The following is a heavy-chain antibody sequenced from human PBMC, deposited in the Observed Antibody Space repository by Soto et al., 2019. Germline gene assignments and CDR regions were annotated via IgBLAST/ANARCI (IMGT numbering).Heavy chain of an antibody. D-gene: IGHD3-22*01. CDR2: IWYDGSKK. CDR1: GFTFSSYG. Sequence: GGSLRLSCAASGFTFSSYGMHWVRQAPGKRLEWVAVIWYDGSKKYYADSVKGRFTISGDNSKNTLYLQMNSLRAEDTAVYYCARDPYGYYDSSGYPALHFDYWGQGTLVTSPQ. CDR3: ARDPYGYYDSSGYPALHFDY. V-gene: IGHV3-33*01. J-gene: IGHJ4*02.